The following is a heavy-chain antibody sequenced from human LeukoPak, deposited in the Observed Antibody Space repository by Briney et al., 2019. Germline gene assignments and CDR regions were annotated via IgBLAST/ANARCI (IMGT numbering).Heavy chain of an antibody. Sequence: SQTLSLTCAISGDSVSINSAAWNWIRQSPSRGLEWLGRTYYRSKWSNDYAVSVKSRITINPDTSKNQFSLQMNSVTPEDTAVYYCARQAVAGTLAFDIWGQGTMVTVSS. D-gene: IGHD6-19*01. V-gene: IGHV6-1*01. CDR2: TYYRSKWSN. CDR1: GDSVSINSAA. CDR3: ARQAVAGTLAFDI. J-gene: IGHJ3*02.